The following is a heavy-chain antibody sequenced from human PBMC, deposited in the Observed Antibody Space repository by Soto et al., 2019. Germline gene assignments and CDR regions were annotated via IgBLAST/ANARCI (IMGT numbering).Heavy chain of an antibody. CDR2: IDWDDDK. J-gene: IGHJ6*02. V-gene: IGHV2-70*01. CDR1: GFSLSTSGMC. D-gene: IGHD3-3*01. Sequence: SGPTLVNPTQTLTLTCTFSGFSLSTSGMCVSWIRQPPGKALEWLALIDWDDDKYYSTSLKTRLTISKDTSKNQVVLTMTNMDPVDTATYYCARIRRYYDFWSGLYYYYGMDVWGQGTTVTVS. CDR3: ARIRRYYDFWSGLYYYYGMDV.